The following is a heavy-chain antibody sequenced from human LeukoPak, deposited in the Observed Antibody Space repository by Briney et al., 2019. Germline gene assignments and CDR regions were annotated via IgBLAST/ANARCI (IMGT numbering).Heavy chain of an antibody. V-gene: IGHV4-31*03. CDR1: GGSISSGGYY. CDR2: IYYSGST. D-gene: IGHD3-22*01. CDR3: ARSDSSGSIDY. Sequence: PSQTLSLTCTVSGGSISSGGYYWSWVLQLPGKGLEWIGYIYYSGSTYYNPPLKSRVTISVDTSKNQFSLKLSSVTAAETAVYYCARSDSSGSIDYWGQGTLVTVSS. J-gene: IGHJ4*02.